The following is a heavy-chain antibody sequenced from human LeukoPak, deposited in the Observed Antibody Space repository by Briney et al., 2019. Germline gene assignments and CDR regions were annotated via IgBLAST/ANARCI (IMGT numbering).Heavy chain of an antibody. V-gene: IGHV3-33*08. CDR3: AREENHDAFDI. Sequence: GGSLRLSCAASGFTFSSYSMNWVRQAPGKGLEWVAVIWYDGSNKYYADSVKGRFTISRDNSKNTLYLQMNSLRAEDTAVYYCAREENHDAFDIWGQGTMVTVSS. CDR2: IWYDGSNK. D-gene: IGHD2/OR15-2a*01. CDR1: GFTFSSYS. J-gene: IGHJ3*02.